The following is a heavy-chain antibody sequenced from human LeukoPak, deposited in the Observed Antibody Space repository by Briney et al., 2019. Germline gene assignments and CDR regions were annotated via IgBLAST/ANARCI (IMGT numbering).Heavy chain of an antibody. V-gene: IGHV3-30*04. J-gene: IGHJ4*02. CDR3: ARDYTGGWNDY. D-gene: IGHD7-27*01. CDR1: GFTFSSYA. CDR2: ISYDGSNK. Sequence: QTGGSLRLSCAASGFTFSSYAMHWVRQAPGKGLEWVAVISYDGSNKYYADSVKGRFTISRDNSKNTLYLQMNSLRAEDTAVYYCARDYTGGWNDYWGQGTLVIVSS.